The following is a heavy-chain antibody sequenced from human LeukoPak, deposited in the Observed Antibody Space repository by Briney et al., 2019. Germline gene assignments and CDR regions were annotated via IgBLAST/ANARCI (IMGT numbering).Heavy chain of an antibody. CDR3: ARCHGHLLEWFQPNYYMDV. CDR1: GGSISSSSYY. Sequence: SETLSLTCTVSGGSISSSSYYWGWIRQPPGKGLEWIGSIYYSGSTYYNPSLKSRVTISVDTSKNQFSLKLSSVTAADTAVYYCARCHGHLLEWFQPNYYMDVWGKGTTVTVSS. CDR2: IYYSGST. V-gene: IGHV4-39*07. D-gene: IGHD3-3*01. J-gene: IGHJ6*03.